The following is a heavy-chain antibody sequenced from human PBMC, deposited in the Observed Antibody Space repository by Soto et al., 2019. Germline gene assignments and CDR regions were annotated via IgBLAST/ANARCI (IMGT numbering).Heavy chain of an antibody. CDR3: ARDTAVAGLRGYYYYGMDV. Sequence: QVQLVQSGAEVKKPGASVKVSCKASGYTFTSYGISWVRQAPGQGLEWKGWISAYNGNTNYAQKLQGRVTMTTDTSTSTAYMELRSLRSDDTAVYYCARDTAVAGLRGYYYYGMDVWGQGTTVTVSS. CDR1: GYTFTSYG. CDR2: ISAYNGNT. J-gene: IGHJ6*02. V-gene: IGHV1-18*01. D-gene: IGHD6-19*01.